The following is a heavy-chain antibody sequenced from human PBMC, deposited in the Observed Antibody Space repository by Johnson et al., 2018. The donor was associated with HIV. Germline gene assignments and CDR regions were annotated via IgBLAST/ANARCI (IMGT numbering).Heavy chain of an antibody. CDR3: ARGPRHTYHYDSSGYSGAFDI. J-gene: IGHJ3*02. Sequence: QVQLVESGGGLVKPGGSLRLSCVASGFTFSDYYMSWIRQAPGKGLEWVSYISSSGSTIYYADSVKGRFTISRDNSKNTLYLQMNSLRAEDTAVYYCARGPRHTYHYDSSGYSGAFDIWGQGTMVTVSS. CDR2: ISSSGSTI. CDR1: GFTFSDYY. V-gene: IGHV3-11*01. D-gene: IGHD3-22*01.